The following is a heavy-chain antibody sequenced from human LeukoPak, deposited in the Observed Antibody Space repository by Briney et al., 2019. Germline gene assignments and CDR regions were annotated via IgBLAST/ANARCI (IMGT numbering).Heavy chain of an antibody. V-gene: IGHV1-2*02. CDR2: INPDSGGT. CDR1: GYSFTDYY. Sequence: GASVKVSCKASGYSFTDYYIHWGRQAPGQGGESMGWINPDSGGTNYPQKFQGGVTMTREKYISTAYMELSRLRSDDTAVYYCARGGHYYSYSMDVWGKGTTVTVSS. J-gene: IGHJ6*03. CDR3: ARGGHYYSYSMDV.